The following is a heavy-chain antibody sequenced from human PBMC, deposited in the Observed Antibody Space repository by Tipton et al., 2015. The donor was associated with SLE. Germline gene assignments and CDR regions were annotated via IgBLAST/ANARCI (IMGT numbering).Heavy chain of an antibody. J-gene: IGHJ4*02. V-gene: IGHV4-38-2*01. CDR2: FDHSGST. CDR3: VRLELPATKADY. CDR1: GYSISRGYC. D-gene: IGHD5-24*01. Sequence: TLSLTCAVSGYSISRGYCWGWFRQSPEKGLEWIGSFDHSGSTYFNPSLKSRVTMSLDTSKNHFSLTLGFVTAADTAVYYCVRLELPATKADYWGPGTLVTVSS.